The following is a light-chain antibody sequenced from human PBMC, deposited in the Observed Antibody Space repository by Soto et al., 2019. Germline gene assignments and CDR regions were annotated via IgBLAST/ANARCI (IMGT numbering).Light chain of an antibody. CDR1: QSVSSS. V-gene: IGKV3-15*01. CDR2: GAS. Sequence: EIVMTQSPATLSVSPGERATLSCRASQSVSSSLAWYQQKPGQAPRLLIYGASTRATGIPARFSGSGSATEFTLTIGSLQSEDFALYYCQQYSHWPLTFGGGTKVDI. CDR3: QQYSHWPLT. J-gene: IGKJ4*01.